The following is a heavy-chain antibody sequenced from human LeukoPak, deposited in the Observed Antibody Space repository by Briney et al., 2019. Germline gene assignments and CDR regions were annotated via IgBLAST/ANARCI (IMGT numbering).Heavy chain of an antibody. Sequence: PGGSLRLSCAASGFTFSGYGMSWVRQAPGKGLKWVSAISGSGGSTYYADSVKGRITISRDNSKNTLYLQMNSLRVEDTAVYYCATLPYYYDSSGSYYFDYWGQGTLVTVPS. D-gene: IGHD3-22*01. V-gene: IGHV3-23*01. CDR2: ISGSGGST. CDR3: ATLPYYYDSSGSYYFDY. J-gene: IGHJ4*02. CDR1: GFTFSGYG.